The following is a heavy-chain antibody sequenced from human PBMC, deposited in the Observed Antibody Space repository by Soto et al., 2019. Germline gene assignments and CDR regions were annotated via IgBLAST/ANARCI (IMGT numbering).Heavy chain of an antibody. J-gene: IGHJ5*02. CDR3: VREGLPAAGAKNWFDP. CDR1: GDSVSSNSAA. D-gene: IGHD6-13*01. CDR2: TYYRSKWYN. Sequence: SQTLSLTCAISGDSVSSNSAAWNWIRQSPSRGLEWLGRTYYRSKWYNDYAVSVKSRITINPDTSKNQFSLQLNSVTPEDTAVYYCVREGLPAAGAKNWFDPWGQGTLVTSPQ. V-gene: IGHV6-1*01.